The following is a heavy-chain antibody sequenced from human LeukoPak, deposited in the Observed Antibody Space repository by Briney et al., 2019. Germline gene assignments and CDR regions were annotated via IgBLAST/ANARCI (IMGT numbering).Heavy chain of an antibody. Sequence: PSETLSLTCAVSGYSISSGYYWGWIRQPPGKGLEWIGSIYHSGSTYYNPSLKSRVTISVDTSKNQFSLKLSSVTAADTAVYYCSRKRWFGELFLFDYWGQGTLVTVPS. CDR2: IYHSGST. D-gene: IGHD3-10*01. CDR1: GYSISSGYY. CDR3: SRKRWFGELFLFDY. J-gene: IGHJ4*02. V-gene: IGHV4-38-2*01.